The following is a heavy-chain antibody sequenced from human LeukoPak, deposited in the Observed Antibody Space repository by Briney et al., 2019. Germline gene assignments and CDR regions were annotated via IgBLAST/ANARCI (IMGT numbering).Heavy chain of an antibody. D-gene: IGHD6-6*01. J-gene: IGHJ4*02. CDR3: ARQSGYSSSFDY. CDR1: GDSISSYY. CDR2: IYYSGST. Sequence: SETLSLTCTVSGDSISSYYWSCIRQPPGMGLEWIGCIYYSGSTNYNPSLKSRVTISVDTSKNQFSLKLSSVTAADTAVYYCARQSGYSSSFDYWGQGTLVTVSS. V-gene: IGHV4-59*08.